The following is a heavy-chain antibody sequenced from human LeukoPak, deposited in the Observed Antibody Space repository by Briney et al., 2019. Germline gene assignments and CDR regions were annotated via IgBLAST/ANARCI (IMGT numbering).Heavy chain of an antibody. CDR2: IYYSGST. V-gene: IGHV4-31*03. J-gene: IGHJ4*02. D-gene: IGHD2/OR15-2a*01. CDR1: GGSISSGGYY. CDR3: ARGKNFGRASDY. Sequence: SETLSLTCTVSGGSISSGGYYWSWIRQHPGKGLEWIGYIYYSGSTYYNPSLKSRVTISVDTSKNQFSLKLSSVTAADTAVYYCARGKNFGRASDYWGQGTLVTISS.